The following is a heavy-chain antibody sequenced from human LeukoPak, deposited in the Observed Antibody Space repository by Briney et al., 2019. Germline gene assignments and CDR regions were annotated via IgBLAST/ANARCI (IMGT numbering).Heavy chain of an antibody. CDR1: GYTFTDYD. J-gene: IGHJ3*01. CDR2: INPNSATT. D-gene: IGHD4-17*01. CDR3: ARGDFGETNTAFDV. Sequence: GASVKVSCKTSGYTFTDYDVHWVRQAPGQGLEWMGGINPNSATTNYAQRLQGRVTFTRDTSLSVAYMELSSLTSEDAAVYFCARGDFGETNTAFDVWGQGTLVAVSS. V-gene: IGHV1-8*03.